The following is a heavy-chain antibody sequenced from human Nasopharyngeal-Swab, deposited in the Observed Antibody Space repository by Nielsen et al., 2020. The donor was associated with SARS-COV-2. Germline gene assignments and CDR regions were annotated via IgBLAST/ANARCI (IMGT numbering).Heavy chain of an antibody. CDR2: INPSGGST. D-gene: IGHD1-26*01. V-gene: IGHV1-46*01. Sequence: WVRQAPGQGLEWMGIINPSGGSTSYAQKFQGRVTMTRDTSTSTVYMELSSLRSEETAVEEWAREIVGASYIYYGMDVWGQRTTVTVSS. CDR3: AREIVGASYIYYGMDV. J-gene: IGHJ6*02.